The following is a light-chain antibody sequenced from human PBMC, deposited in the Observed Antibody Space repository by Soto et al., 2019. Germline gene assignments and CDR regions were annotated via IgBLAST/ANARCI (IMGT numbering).Light chain of an antibody. Sequence: IVMTQSPLSLPVTPGEPASISCRSSQNLLHSDGFNYLDRYLQKPGQSPQLLIFLGSYRASGVPDRFSGSGSGTDFALRISRVEAEDVGVYYCMQAIQTRTFGPGTKVEIK. CDR2: LGS. CDR3: MQAIQTRT. CDR1: QNLLHSDGFNY. V-gene: IGKV2-28*01. J-gene: IGKJ1*01.